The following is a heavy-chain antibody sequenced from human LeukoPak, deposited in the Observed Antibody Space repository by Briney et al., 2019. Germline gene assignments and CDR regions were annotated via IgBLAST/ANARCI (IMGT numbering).Heavy chain of an antibody. CDR2: ISGDGGST. CDR3: AKDLPGHYGSGSYYPDAFDI. V-gene: IGHV3-43*02. J-gene: IGHJ3*02. Sequence: PGGSLRLSCAASGFTFDDYAMHWVRQAPGKGLEWVSLISGDGGSTYYADSVKGRFTISRDNSKNSLYLQTNSLRTEDTALYYCAKDLPGHYGSGSYYPDAFDIWGQGTMVTVSS. D-gene: IGHD3-10*01. CDR1: GFTFDDYA.